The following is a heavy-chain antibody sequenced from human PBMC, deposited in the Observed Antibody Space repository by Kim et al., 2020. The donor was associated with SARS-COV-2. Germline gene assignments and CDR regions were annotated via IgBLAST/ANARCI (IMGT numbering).Heavy chain of an antibody. Sequence: GGSLRLSCAASGFTFSSYGMHWVRQAPGKGLEWVAVISYDGSNKYYADSVKGRFTISRDNSKNTLYLQMNSLRAEDTAVYYCAKGGLLWFGELLNYFDYWGQGTLVTVSS. CDR1: GFTFSSYG. V-gene: IGHV3-30*18. CDR2: ISYDGSNK. CDR3: AKGGLLWFGELLNYFDY. D-gene: IGHD3-10*01. J-gene: IGHJ4*02.